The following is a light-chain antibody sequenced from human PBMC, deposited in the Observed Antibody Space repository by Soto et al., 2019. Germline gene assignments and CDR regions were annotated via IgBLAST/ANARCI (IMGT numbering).Light chain of an antibody. V-gene: IGKV3-20*01. J-gene: IGKJ2*01. CDR3: QQYGSSPPFT. CDR2: GAS. Sequence: EIVLTQSPDTLSLSPGESATLSCRASQTFSNTYLAWYQQKPGQAPRLLIYGASSRAPGIPDRVSGSGSGKDFTLTISRVEPEDFAVYYCQQYGSSPPFTFGQGNKLEIK. CDR1: QTFSNTY.